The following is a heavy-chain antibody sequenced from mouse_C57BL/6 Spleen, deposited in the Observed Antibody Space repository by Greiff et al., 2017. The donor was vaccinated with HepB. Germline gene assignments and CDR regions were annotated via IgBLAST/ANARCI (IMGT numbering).Heavy chain of an antibody. Sequence: VQLQQSGAELVRPGSSVKLSCKASGYTFTSYWMHWVKQRPIQGLEWIGNIDPSDSETHYNQKFKDKATLTVDKSSSTAYMQHSSLTSEDSAVYYCARQDYDDSFDYWGQGTTLTVTS. J-gene: IGHJ2*01. CDR1: GYTFTSYW. V-gene: IGHV1-52*01. CDR2: IDPSDSET. CDR3: ARQDYDDSFDY. D-gene: IGHD2-4*01.